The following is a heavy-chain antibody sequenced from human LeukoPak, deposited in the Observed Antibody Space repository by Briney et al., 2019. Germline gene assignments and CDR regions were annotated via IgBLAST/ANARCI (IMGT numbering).Heavy chain of an antibody. CDR1: GGAISSYY. CDR3: ARARTYSGYDY. J-gene: IGHJ4*02. Sequence: SASLSLTCTVSGGAISSYYWSWIRQPPGKGLEWIGYIYYSGSTNYNPSLKSRVTISVDTSKNQFSLKLTSVTAADTAVYYCARARTYSGYDYWGQGTLVTVSS. V-gene: IGHV4-59*01. D-gene: IGHD5-12*01. CDR2: IYYSGST.